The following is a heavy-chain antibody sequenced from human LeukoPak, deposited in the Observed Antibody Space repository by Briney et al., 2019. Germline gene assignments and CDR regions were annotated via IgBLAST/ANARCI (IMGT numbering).Heavy chain of an antibody. CDR2: IYYSGST. CDR1: GGSISSYY. J-gene: IGHJ4*02. V-gene: IGHV4-59*12. D-gene: IGHD6-19*01. Sequence: SETLSLTCTVSGGSISSYYWSWIRQPPGKGLEWIGYIYYSGSTNYNPSLKSRVTMSVDTSKNQFSLKLSSVTAADTAVYYCARLSSGWYYFDYWGQGTLVTVSS. CDR3: ARLSSGWYYFDY.